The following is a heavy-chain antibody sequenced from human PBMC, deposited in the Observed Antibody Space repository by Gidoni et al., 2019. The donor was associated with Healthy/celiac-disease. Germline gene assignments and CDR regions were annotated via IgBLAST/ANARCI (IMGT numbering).Heavy chain of an antibody. J-gene: IGHJ5*02. CDR1: GFTGSSNY. V-gene: IGHV3-66*02. CDR2: IYSGGST. D-gene: IGHD6-13*01. Sequence: EVQLVESGGGLVQPGGSLRLSCAASGFTGSSNYMSWVRQAPGKGLEWVSVIYSGGSTYYADSVKGRFTISRDNSKNTLYLQTNSLRAEDTAVYYCARESAGTTYNWFEPWGQGTLVTVSS. CDR3: ARESAGTTYNWFEP.